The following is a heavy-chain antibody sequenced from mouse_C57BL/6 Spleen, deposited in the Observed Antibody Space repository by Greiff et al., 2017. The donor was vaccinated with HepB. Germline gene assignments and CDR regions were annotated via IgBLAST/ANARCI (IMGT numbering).Heavy chain of an antibody. D-gene: IGHD4-1*01. V-gene: IGHV2-2*01. CDR2: IWSGGGT. CDR1: GFSLTSYG. Sequence: VQLQQSGPGLVQPSQSLSITCTVSGFSLTSYGVHWVRQSPGKGLEWLGVIWSGGGTDYNAAFISRLSISKDNSKSQVFFKMNSLQADDTAIYYCARNLGFPYWYFDVWGTGTTVTVSS. J-gene: IGHJ1*03. CDR3: ARNLGFPYWYFDV.